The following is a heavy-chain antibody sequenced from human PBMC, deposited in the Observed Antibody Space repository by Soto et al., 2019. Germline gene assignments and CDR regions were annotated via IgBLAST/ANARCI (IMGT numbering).Heavy chain of an antibody. CDR1: GGTFSSYA. Sequence: SVKVSCKASGGTFSSYAISWVRQAPGQGLEWMGGIIPIFGTANYAQKFQGRVTITADESTSTAYMELSSLRSEDTAVYYCARDSGHYYDSSGYYYVGYFDYWGQGTLVTVSS. CDR2: IIPIFGTA. CDR3: ARDSGHYYDSSGYYYVGYFDY. D-gene: IGHD3-22*01. J-gene: IGHJ4*02. V-gene: IGHV1-69*13.